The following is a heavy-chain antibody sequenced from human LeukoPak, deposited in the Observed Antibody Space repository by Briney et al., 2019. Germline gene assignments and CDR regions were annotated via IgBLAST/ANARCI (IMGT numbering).Heavy chain of an antibody. V-gene: IGHV4-39*07. J-gene: IGHJ4*02. D-gene: IGHD1-1*01. CDR2: IYDSGST. CDR1: GGSIRSSYYY. CDR3: ARLLNDYFDS. Sequence: SETLSLTCTVSGGSIRSSYYYWGWIRQPPGKGLEWIGSIYDSGSTYYNPSLKSRVTISVDTSKNQFSLKLSSVTAADTAMYYCARLLNDYFDSWGQGILVTVSS.